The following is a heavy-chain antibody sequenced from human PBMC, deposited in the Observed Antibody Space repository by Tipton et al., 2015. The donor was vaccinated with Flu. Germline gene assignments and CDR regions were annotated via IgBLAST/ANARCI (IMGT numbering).Heavy chain of an antibody. CDR3: ARGSWFFDY. Sequence: GSLRLSCAASGFIFSSYTMNWVRQAPGKGLEWISYTSGTSIIYYADSVKGRFTISRDNARNSLYLQMNSLRAEDTAVYYCARGSWFFDYWGQGTLVTVSS. J-gene: IGHJ4*02. D-gene: IGHD3-10*01. CDR2: TSGTSII. CDR1: GFIFSSYT. V-gene: IGHV3-48*04.